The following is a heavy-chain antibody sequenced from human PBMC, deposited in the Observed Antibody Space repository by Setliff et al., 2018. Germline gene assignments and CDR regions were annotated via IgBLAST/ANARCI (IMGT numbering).Heavy chain of an antibody. V-gene: IGHV3-7*01. CDR3: FGAGTCSY. Sequence: PGGSLRLSCTASGLSYSNDWVSWVRQAPGKGLEWLASINPHGSEKYYAASVKGRFTISRDNAKNSLSLQMNNLRTEDTAVYYCFGAGTCSYWGQGTLVTVSS. CDR2: INPHGSEK. J-gene: IGHJ4*02. CDR1: GLSYSNDW. D-gene: IGHD3-10*01.